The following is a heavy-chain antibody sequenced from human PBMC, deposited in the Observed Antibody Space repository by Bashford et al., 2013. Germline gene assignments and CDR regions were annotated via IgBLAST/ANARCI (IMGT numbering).Heavy chain of an antibody. D-gene: IGHD3-22*01. Sequence: GGSLRLSCAASGFTFDNYAMHWVRQAPGKGLEWVSGISWDSGAIGYADSVKGRFTISRDSAKNSLYLQMNSLRAEDTALYYCAKDRFDYFDTSGSVPNDAFDIVGPRDNGHRL. CDR2: ISWDSGAI. CDR3: AKDRFDYFDTSGSVPNDAFDI. V-gene: IGHV3-9*01. J-gene: IGHJ3*02. CDR1: GFTFDNYA.